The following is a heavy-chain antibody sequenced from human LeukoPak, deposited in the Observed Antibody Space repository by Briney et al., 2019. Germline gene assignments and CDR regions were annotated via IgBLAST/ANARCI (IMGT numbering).Heavy chain of an antibody. J-gene: IGHJ5*02. V-gene: IGHV4-39*07. CDR3: AREELLTGTGFDP. D-gene: IGHD1-20*01. CDR1: GGSISSSSYY. CDR2: IYYSGST. Sequence: SETLSLTCTVSGGSISSSSYYWGWIRQPPGKGLEWIGSIYYSGSTYYNPSLKSRVTISVDTSKNQFSLKLSSVTAADTAVYYCAREELLTGTGFDPWGQGTLVTVSS.